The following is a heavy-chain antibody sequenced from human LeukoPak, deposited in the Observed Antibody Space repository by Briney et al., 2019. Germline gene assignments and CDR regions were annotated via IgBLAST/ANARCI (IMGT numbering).Heavy chain of an antibody. CDR2: ISSSSSTI. D-gene: IGHD5-18*01. CDR1: GFTFSSYS. V-gene: IGHV3-48*01. CDR3: ARDSDYTYGITAFDY. Sequence: PGGSLRLSCAASGFTFSSYSMNWVRQAPGKGLEWISYISSSSSTIYYADSVKGRFTISRDNAQNSLYLQMNSLRAEDTAVYYCARDSDYTYGITAFDYWGQGTLVTVSS. J-gene: IGHJ4*02.